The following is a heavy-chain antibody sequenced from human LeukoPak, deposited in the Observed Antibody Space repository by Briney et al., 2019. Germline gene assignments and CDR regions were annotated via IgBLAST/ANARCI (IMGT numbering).Heavy chain of an antibody. Sequence: GGSLRLSCAASGFTVSSNYMSWVRQAPGKGLEWVSVLHSDSSTYYADSVKGRFTISRDNSKNTLYLQMNNLRAEDMAMYYCARERNWNYVFGYWGQGTLVTVSS. CDR2: LHSDSST. D-gene: IGHD1-7*01. J-gene: IGHJ4*02. V-gene: IGHV3-66*01. CDR1: GFTVSSNY. CDR3: ARERNWNYVFGY.